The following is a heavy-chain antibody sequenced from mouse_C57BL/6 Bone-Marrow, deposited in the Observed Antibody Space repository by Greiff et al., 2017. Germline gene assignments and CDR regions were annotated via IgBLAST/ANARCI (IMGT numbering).Heavy chain of an antibody. CDR1: GFTFSSYG. D-gene: IGHD3-2*02. J-gene: IGHJ4*01. Sequence: EVKLVESGGDLVKPGGSLKLSCAASGFTFSSYGMSWVRQTPDKRLEWVATISSGGSYTYYPDSVKGRFTISRDNAKNTLYLQMSSLKSEDTAMYYCARQGGSGPLAMDYWGQGTSVTVSS. V-gene: IGHV5-6*02. CDR3: ARQGGSGPLAMDY. CDR2: ISSGGSYT.